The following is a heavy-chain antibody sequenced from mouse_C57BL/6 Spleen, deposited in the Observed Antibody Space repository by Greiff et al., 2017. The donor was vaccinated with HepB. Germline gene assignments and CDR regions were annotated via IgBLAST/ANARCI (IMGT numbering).Heavy chain of an antibody. D-gene: IGHD1-1*01. CDR3: TRDYGSSYRFAY. J-gene: IGHJ3*01. Sequence: EVQGVESGEGLVKPGGSLKLSCAASGFTFSSYAMSWVRQTPEKRLEWVAYISSGGDYIYYADTVKGRFTISRDNARNTLYLQMSSLKSEDTAMYYCTRDYGSSYRFAYWGQGTLVTVSA. CDR1: GFTFSSYA. V-gene: IGHV5-9-1*02. CDR2: ISSGGDYI.